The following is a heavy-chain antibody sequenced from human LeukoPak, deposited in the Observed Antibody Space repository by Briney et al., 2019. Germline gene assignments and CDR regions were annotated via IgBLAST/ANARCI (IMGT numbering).Heavy chain of an antibody. CDR2: ISGSGGST. CDR1: GFTFSSYA. V-gene: IGHV3-23*01. J-gene: IGHJ4*02. CDR3: AKDSFTMVQGLADY. Sequence: GGSLRPSCAASGFTFSSYAMSWVRQAPGKGLEWVSAISGSGGSTYYVDSVKGRFTISRDNSKNTLYLQMNSLRAEDTAVYYCAKDSFTMVQGLADYWGQGTLVTVSS. D-gene: IGHD3-10*01.